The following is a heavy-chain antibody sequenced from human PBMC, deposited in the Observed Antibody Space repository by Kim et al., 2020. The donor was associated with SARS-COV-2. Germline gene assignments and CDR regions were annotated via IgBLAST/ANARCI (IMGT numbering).Heavy chain of an antibody. D-gene: IGHD3-9*01. V-gene: IGHV4-39*01. Sequence: SETLSLTCTVSGGSISSSSYYWGWIRQPPGKGLEWIGSIYYSGSTYYNPSLKSRVTISVDTSKNQFSLKLSSVTAADTAVYYCVRLFSFNQNYDILTGPAWGQGTLVTVSS. CDR2: IYYSGST. CDR1: GGSISSSSYY. CDR3: VRLFSFNQNYDILTGPA. J-gene: IGHJ5*02.